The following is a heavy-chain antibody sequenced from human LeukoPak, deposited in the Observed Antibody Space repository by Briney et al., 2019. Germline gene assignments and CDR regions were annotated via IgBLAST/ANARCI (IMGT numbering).Heavy chain of an antibody. CDR3: AKNPYEYYFDY. V-gene: IGHV1-2*02. Sequence: ASVKVSCKASGYTFTGYYMHWVRQAPGQGLEWMGWINPNSGDTNYAQKFQGRVTMTRDTSINTAYMELSRLTTDDTAVYYCAKNPYEYYFDYWGQGTLVTVPS. CDR1: GYTFTGYY. D-gene: IGHD5-12*01. CDR2: INPNSGDT. J-gene: IGHJ4*02.